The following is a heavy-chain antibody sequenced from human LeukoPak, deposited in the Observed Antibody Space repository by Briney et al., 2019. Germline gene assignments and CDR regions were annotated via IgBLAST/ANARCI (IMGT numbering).Heavy chain of an antibody. V-gene: IGHV3-7*01. CDR3: ATDRKVGTWDPRFNY. D-gene: IGHD4-23*01. CDR2: IRQDDSEK. J-gene: IGHJ4*02. CDR1: GFTFSDYW. Sequence: GGSLRLSCSASGFTFSDYWMMWVRQAPGKGLEWVGNIRQDDSEKNYVDSVKGRFTISRDNAKFPLYLQMNSLRAEDTAIYYCATDRKVGTWDPRFNYWGQGTLVTVSS.